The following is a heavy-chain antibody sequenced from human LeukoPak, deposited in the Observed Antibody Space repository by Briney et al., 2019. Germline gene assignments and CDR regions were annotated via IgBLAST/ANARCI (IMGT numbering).Heavy chain of an antibody. D-gene: IGHD6-13*01. CDR3: ATWGSTGLGFDP. Sequence: SETLSLTCTVSGGSISSSSYYWGWIRQPPGKGLEWIGCIYYSGSTYYNPSLKSRVTISVDTSKNQFSLKLSSVTAADTAVYYCATWGSTGLGFDPWGQGTLVTVSS. CDR1: GGSISSSSYY. V-gene: IGHV4-39*01. CDR2: IYYSGST. J-gene: IGHJ5*02.